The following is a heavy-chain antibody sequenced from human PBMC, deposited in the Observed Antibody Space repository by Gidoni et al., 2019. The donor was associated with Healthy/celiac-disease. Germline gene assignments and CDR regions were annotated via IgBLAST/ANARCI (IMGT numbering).Heavy chain of an antibody. CDR1: GFTFDDYT. D-gene: IGHD6-25*01. V-gene: IGHV3-43*01. J-gene: IGHJ4*02. CDR3: AKLRGSGGYYFDY. CDR2: INWDGVNT. Sequence: EVQLVESGGVVLQPGGSLGLSCAPPGFTFDDYTMHWVRQAPGKGLEWVSLINWDGVNTYYADSVKGRFTISRDNSKNSLYLQMNSLRTEDTALYYCAKLRGSGGYYFDYWGQGTLVTVSS.